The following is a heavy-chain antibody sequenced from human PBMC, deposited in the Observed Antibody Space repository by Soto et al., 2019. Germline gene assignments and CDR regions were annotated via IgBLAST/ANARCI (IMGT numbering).Heavy chain of an antibody. D-gene: IGHD3-16*01. CDR1: GFSFSTFE. Sequence: EVQLLESGGGLVQPGGSLRLSCAASGFSFSTFEMSWVRQAPGRGLEWVSFIGDDGSRTYYADAVKGRFTISRDNSKHTLYLPMNSLTAEDTAVYACVKGGWLDFWGQGTLVTVSS. CDR3: VKGGWLDF. J-gene: IGHJ5*01. V-gene: IGHV3-23*01. CDR2: IGDDGSRT.